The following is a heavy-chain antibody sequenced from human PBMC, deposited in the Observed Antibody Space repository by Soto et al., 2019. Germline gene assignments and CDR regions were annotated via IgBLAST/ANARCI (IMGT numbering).Heavy chain of an antibody. V-gene: IGHV3-23*01. CDR2: ISGSAGVT. D-gene: IGHD3-22*01. Sequence: EVQLLESGGGLVQPGGSLRLSCTASGFTFSSNAMSWVRQAPGKGLEWVSSISGSAGVTYYADSVKGRFTISRDNSKNALYLQMNSLRAEDTAVYYCARAGDSSGYWDYWGQGTLVTVSS. CDR1: GFTFSSNA. J-gene: IGHJ4*02. CDR3: ARAGDSSGYWDY.